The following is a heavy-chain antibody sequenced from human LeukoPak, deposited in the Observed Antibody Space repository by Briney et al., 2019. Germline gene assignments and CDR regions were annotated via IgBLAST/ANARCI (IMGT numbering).Heavy chain of an antibody. CDR1: AFTFSSSD. J-gene: IGHJ6*03. CDR2: IRYDGSNK. D-gene: IGHD1-14*01. CDR3: AKDTGYYYMDV. V-gene: IGHV3-30*02. Sequence: GCLRLSCSAAAFTFSSSDENNLRRPPAKKLVWVAFIRYDGSNKYYADSVKGRFTISRDNSKNTLYLQMNSLRAEDTAVYYCAKDTGYYYMDVWGKGTTVTISS.